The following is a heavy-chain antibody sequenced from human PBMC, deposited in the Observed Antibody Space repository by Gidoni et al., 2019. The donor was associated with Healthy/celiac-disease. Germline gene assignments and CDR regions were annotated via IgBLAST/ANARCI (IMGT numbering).Heavy chain of an antibody. CDR1: GFTVSSNY. J-gene: IGHJ4*02. D-gene: IGHD6-25*01. Sequence: EVPLVESGGGLIQPGGSLRLSCAASGFTVSSNYMTWVRQAPGKGLEWVSVLYRGGRTYYADAVKGRFTISRDNSKNTLYLQMNSRRAEDTAVYYCARALGYSAGWPYYFDYWGQGTLVTVS. CDR3: ARALGYSAGWPYYFDY. CDR2: LYRGGRT. V-gene: IGHV3-53*01.